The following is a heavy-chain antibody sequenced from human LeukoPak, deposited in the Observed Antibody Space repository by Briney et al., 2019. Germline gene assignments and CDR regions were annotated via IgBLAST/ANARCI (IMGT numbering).Heavy chain of an antibody. V-gene: IGHV4-61*08. Sequence: SQTLSLTCAVSGGSISSGGYSWSWIQQPPGKGLEWIGYIYYSGSTNYNPSLKSRVTISVDTSKNQFSLKLSSVTAADTAVYYCARSDSSGFNYYYFDYWGQGTLVTVSS. CDR1: GGSISSGGYS. J-gene: IGHJ4*02. CDR3: ARSDSSGFNYYYFDY. CDR2: IYYSGST. D-gene: IGHD3-22*01.